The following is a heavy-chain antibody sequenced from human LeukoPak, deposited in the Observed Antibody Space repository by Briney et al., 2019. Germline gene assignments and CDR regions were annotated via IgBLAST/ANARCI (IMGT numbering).Heavy chain of an antibody. CDR3: ARDLPGGWELLGYYYGMDV. V-gene: IGHV1-18*01. D-gene: IGHD1-26*01. CDR2: ISAYNGNT. J-gene: IGHJ6*02. Sequence: ASVKDSCKASGYTFTSYGISWVRQAPGQGLEWMGWISAYNGNTNYAQKLQGRVTMTTDTSTSTAYMELRSLRSDDTAVYYCARDLPGGWELLGYYYGMDVWGQGTTVTVSS. CDR1: GYTFTSYG.